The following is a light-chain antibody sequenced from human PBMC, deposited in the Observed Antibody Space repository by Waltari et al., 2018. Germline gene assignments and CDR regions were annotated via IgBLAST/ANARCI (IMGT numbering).Light chain of an antibody. Sequence: QLVLTQSPSASASLGDSVQLTCTLSSGASSNVLAWLQEQPGKGPRYLMKVNSDGSHSKGDEIPDLFSGSSSGAERYLTISRLQSEDEADYYCQTGGHGTWVFGGGTKLTVL. CDR1: SGASSNV. J-gene: IGLJ3*02. V-gene: IGLV4-69*01. CDR2: VNSDGSH. CDR3: QTGGHGTWV.